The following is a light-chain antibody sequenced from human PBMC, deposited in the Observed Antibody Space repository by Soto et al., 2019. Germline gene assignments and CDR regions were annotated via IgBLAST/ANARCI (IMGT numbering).Light chain of an antibody. J-gene: IGKJ2*03. CDR2: KAS. Sequence: DIQMTQSPSTLSASVGDRVNITCRASESISVWLAWYPQKPGKAPKVLIYKASTLESGVPPRFSASGSGTDFTLTISSLQPDDLATYYCQQYKTYVYSFGRGTKLEL. V-gene: IGKV1-5*03. CDR1: ESISVW. CDR3: QQYKTYVYS.